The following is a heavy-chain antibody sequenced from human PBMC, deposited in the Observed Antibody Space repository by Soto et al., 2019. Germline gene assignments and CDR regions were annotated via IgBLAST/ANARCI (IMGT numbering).Heavy chain of an antibody. J-gene: IGHJ4*02. D-gene: IGHD5-18*01. CDR3: ARAPGYTYAYDY. CDR1: GFALSAGGMR. CDR2: IDWDDAK. V-gene: IGHV2-70*04. Sequence: GSGPTLVNPTQTLTLTCTFSGFALSAGGMRVSWTRQPPGKALEWLARIDWDDAKFYSPSLQTRLTISKGPSKNQVVLTMSNVGPEDAGTYYCARAPGYTYAYDYWGQGTLVTVSS.